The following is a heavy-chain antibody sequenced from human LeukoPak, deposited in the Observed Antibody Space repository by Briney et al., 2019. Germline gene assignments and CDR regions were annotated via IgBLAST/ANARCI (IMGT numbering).Heavy chain of an antibody. CDR1: GFTFANSW. V-gene: IGHV3-7*01. D-gene: IGHD1-26*01. Sequence: GGSLRLSCAASGFTFANSWMAWVRQAPGKGLEWVANIKQDGSTKHYADSLKGRFTISRDNPKNSLFLQMNNLRADDTAIYYCTRDTIGSLDYWGKGILVTVAS. CDR3: TRDTIGSLDY. CDR2: IKQDGSTK. J-gene: IGHJ4*02.